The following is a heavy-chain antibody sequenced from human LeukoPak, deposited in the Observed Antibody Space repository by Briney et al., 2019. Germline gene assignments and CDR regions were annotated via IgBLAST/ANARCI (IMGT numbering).Heavy chain of an antibody. CDR2: ISSSSSNT. D-gene: IGHD3-3*02. J-gene: IGHJ3*01. V-gene: IGHV3-11*03. Sequence: KPGGSLRLSCAASGFSFSSYAMSWIRRAPGKGLEWVSYISSSSSNTNYADSVKGRFTISRDNAKNSLYLQMNSLRAEDTAVYYCARWRGAFLAFDVWGQGTMVTVSS. CDR1: GFSFSSYA. CDR3: ARWRGAFLAFDV.